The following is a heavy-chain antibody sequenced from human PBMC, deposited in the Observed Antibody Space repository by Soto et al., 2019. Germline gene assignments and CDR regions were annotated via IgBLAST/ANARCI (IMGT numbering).Heavy chain of an antibody. CDR1: GFTFSNFA. CDR3: ARVGGLDHDFWSGYYDY. D-gene: IGHD3-3*01. J-gene: IGHJ4*02. V-gene: IGHV3-64*02. CDR2: ISSNGGST. Sequence: PGGSLRLSCAASGFTFSNFAMHWVRQPPGKGLEFVSSISSNGGSTYYADSVRGRFTISRDNSKNTLYLQMGSLRGEDMAVYYCARVGGLDHDFWSGYYDYWGQGTLVTVSS.